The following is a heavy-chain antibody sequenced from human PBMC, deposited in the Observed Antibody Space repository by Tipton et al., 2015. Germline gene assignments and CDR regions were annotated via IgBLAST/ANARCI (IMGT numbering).Heavy chain of an antibody. V-gene: IGHV4-38-2*01. Sequence: TLSLTCAVSAYSISSDYYWGWIRQPPGKGLEWIGSISHSGNTYYNPSLKSRVTMSRDTSKNQFSLKLTSVTAADTAVYYCARARGRHGGLFDSWGQGILVTGSS. CDR1: AYSISSDYY. CDR3: ARARGRHGGLFDS. J-gene: IGHJ4*02. CDR2: ISHSGNT. D-gene: IGHD4-23*01.